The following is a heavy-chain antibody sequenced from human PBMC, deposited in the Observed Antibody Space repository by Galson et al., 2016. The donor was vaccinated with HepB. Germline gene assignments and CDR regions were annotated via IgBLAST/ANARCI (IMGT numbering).Heavy chain of an antibody. V-gene: IGHV4-59*01. CDR3: ARLVSGPWRLDP. CDR1: GSSISTSQ. Sequence: SETLSLTCSVSGSSISTSQWSWIRQSPGEGLEWIGYFSYSGTTVYNPSLDSRVTIAGDTPRNQLSLKVTAVTAADSAMYYCARLVSGPWRLDPWGPGTLVTVSS. J-gene: IGHJ5*02. D-gene: IGHD4-23*01. CDR2: FSYSGTT.